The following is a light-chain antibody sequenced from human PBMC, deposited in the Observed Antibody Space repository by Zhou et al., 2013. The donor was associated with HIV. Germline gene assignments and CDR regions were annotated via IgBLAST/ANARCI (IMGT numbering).Light chain of an antibody. J-gene: IGKJ5*01. CDR2: KAS. V-gene: IGKV1-5*03. CDR3: QQYDNLPRPPIT. Sequence: DIQMTQSPSTLSASVGDRVTIACRASQSINNWLAWYQQRPGKAPKLLIYKASNLESGVPSRFSGSGSGTDFTFTISSLQPEDIATYYCQQYDNLPRPPITFGQGTRLEIK. CDR1: QSINNW.